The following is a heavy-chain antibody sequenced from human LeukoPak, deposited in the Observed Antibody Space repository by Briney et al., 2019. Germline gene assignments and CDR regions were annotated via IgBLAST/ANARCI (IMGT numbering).Heavy chain of an antibody. Sequence: PSETLSLTCSVSGGSINSHYWSWIRQPPGKRLEWIGYIFNDGSTNYNPSLRSRVTMSLDTSRDQFFLGLSSVTAADTAIYYCASRPAGTTWYGVFDYWSQGTLVTVSS. V-gene: IGHV4-59*11. CDR3: ASRPAGTTWYGVFDY. CDR1: GGSINSHY. D-gene: IGHD6-13*01. CDR2: IFNDGST. J-gene: IGHJ4*02.